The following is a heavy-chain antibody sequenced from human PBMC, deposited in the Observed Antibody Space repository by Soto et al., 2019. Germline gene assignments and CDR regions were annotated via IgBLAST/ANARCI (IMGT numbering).Heavy chain of an antibody. V-gene: IGHV1-8*01. CDR3: ARGRRCSGGSCYYPSFDY. Sequence: ASVKVSCKASGYTFTSYDINWVRQATGQGLEWMGWMNPNSGNTGYAQKFQGRVTMTRNTSISTAYMELSSLRSEDTAVYYCARGRRCSGGSCYYPSFDYWGQGTLVTVSS. D-gene: IGHD2-15*01. J-gene: IGHJ4*02. CDR1: GYTFTSYD. CDR2: MNPNSGNT.